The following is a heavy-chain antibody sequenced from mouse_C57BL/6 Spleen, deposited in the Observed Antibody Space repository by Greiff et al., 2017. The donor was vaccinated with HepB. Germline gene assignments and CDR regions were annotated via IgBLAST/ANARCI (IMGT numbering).Heavy chain of an antibody. CDR3: ARPEFTTVVESYFDY. J-gene: IGHJ2*01. Sequence: VKLMESGAELARPGASVKMSCKASGYTFTSYTMHWVKQRPGQGLEWIGYINPSSGYTKYNQKFKDKATLTADKSSSTAYMQLSSLTSEDSAVYYCARPEFTTVVESYFDYWGQGTTLTVSS. V-gene: IGHV1-4*01. CDR1: GYTFTSYT. D-gene: IGHD1-1*01. CDR2: INPSSGYT.